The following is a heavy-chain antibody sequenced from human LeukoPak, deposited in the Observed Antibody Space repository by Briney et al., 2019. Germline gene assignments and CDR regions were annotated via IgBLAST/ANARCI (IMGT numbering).Heavy chain of an antibody. J-gene: IGHJ4*02. CDR2: IYYSGST. D-gene: IGHD1/OR15-1a*01. Sequence: SETLSLTCTVSGGSISSSSYYWGWICQPPGKGLEWIGSIYYSGSTYYNPSLKSRVTISVDTSKNQFSLKLSSVTAADTAVYYCARDEHDYGDYWGQGTLVTVSS. CDR1: GGSISSSSYY. CDR3: ARDEHDYGDY. V-gene: IGHV4-39*01.